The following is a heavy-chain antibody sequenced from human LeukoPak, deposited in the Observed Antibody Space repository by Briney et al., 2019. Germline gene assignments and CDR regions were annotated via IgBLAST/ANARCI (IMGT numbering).Heavy chain of an antibody. J-gene: IGHJ4*02. D-gene: IGHD2-15*01. V-gene: IGHV3-49*03. CDR2: IRSKAYGGTT. CDR3: TRGLHCSGGSCYSGDYEL. Sequence: AGGSLRLSCTASGFTFGDYAMSWFRQAPRKGLEWVGFIRSKAYGGTTEYAASVKGRFTISRDDSKSIAYLQMNSLKTEDTAVYYCTRGLHCSGGSCYSGDYELWGQGTLVTVSS. CDR1: GFTFGDYA.